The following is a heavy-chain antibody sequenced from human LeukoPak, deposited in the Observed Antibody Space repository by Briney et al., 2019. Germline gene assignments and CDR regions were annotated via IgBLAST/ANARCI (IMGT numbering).Heavy chain of an antibody. D-gene: IGHD3-3*02. CDR3: AKDASIFGVVTLNWFDP. CDR1: GFTFSSYG. Sequence: PGGSLRLSCAASGFTFSSYGMHWVRQAPGKGLEWVAVIWYDGSNKYYADSVKGRFTISRDNSKNTLYLQMNSLRAEDTAVCYCAKDASIFGVVTLNWFDPWGQGTLVTVSS. V-gene: IGHV3-33*06. CDR2: IWYDGSNK. J-gene: IGHJ5*02.